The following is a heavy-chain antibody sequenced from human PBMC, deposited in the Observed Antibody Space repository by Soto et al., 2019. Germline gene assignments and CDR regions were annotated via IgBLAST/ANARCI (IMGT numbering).Heavy chain of an antibody. J-gene: IGHJ5*02. V-gene: IGHV4-31*03. CDR1: GGSISSGGYY. D-gene: IGHD3-9*01. Sequence: PSETLSLTCTVSGGSISSGGYYWSWIRQHPGKGLEWIGYIYYSGSTYYNPSLKSRVTISVDTSKNQFSLRLRSVTAADTAVYYCARELTNYDILTGYYSGAIFDPWGQGTLVTVSS. CDR2: IYYSGST. CDR3: ARELTNYDILTGYYSGAIFDP.